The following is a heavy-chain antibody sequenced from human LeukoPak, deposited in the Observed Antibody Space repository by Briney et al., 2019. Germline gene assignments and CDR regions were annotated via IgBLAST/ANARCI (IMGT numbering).Heavy chain of an antibody. CDR3: AREVHSNYEYNWFDP. CDR1: GYTFTSYG. D-gene: IGHD4-11*01. CDR2: ISAYNGNT. Sequence: ASVKVSCKASGYTFTSYGISWVRQAPGQGLEWMGWISAYNGNTNYAQKLQGRVTMTTDTSTSTAYMELRSLRSDDTAVYYCAREVHSNYEYNWFDPWGQGTLVTVSS. V-gene: IGHV1-18*01. J-gene: IGHJ5*02.